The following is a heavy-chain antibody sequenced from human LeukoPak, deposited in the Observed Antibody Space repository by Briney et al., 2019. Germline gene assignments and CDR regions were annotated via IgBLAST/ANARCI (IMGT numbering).Heavy chain of an antibody. CDR2: MNPNSGNT. J-gene: IGHJ4*02. CDR3: TRGLIRRGYCSGGSCYLF. CDR1: GYTFTSYD. V-gene: IGHV1-8*01. Sequence: GASVKVSCKASGYTFTSYDINWVRQATGQELEWMGWMNPNSGNTGYAQKFQGRVTMTRNTSISTAYMELSSLRSEDTAVYYCTRGLIRRGYCSGGSCYLFWGQGTLVTVSS. D-gene: IGHD2-15*01.